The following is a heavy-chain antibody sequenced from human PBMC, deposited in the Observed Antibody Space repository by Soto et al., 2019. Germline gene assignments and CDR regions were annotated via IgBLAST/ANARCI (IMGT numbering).Heavy chain of an antibody. D-gene: IGHD2-15*01. V-gene: IGHV3-21*01. CDR3: AREVSYCSGGSCYSWWFDP. CDR2: ISSSSSYI. CDR1: GFTFSSYS. Sequence: EVQLVESGGGLVKPGGSLRLSCAASGFTFSSYSMNWVRQAPGKGLEWVSSISSSSSYIYYADSVKGRFTISRDNAKHSLYLQMNSLRAEDTAVYYCAREVSYCSGGSCYSWWFDPWGQGTLVTVSS. J-gene: IGHJ5*02.